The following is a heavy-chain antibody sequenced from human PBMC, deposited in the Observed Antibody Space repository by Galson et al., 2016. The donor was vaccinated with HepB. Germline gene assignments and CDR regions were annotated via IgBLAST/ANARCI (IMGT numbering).Heavy chain of an antibody. CDR3: AREHGGKRHVNWFFDL. CDR1: GFTVSSNY. Sequence: SLRFSCAASGFTVSSNYMSWVRQAPGRGLEWVSVIYSGGSTYYADSVKGRFTISRDTSKNTLYLQMNSLRAEDTAVYYCAREHGGKRHVNWFFDLWGRGAMVTVSS. CDR2: IYSGGST. D-gene: IGHD4-23*01. V-gene: IGHV3-53*01. J-gene: IGHJ2*01.